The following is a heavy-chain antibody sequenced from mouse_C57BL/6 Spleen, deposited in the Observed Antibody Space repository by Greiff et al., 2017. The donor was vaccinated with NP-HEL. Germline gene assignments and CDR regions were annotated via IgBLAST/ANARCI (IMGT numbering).Heavy chain of an antibody. J-gene: IGHJ3*01. Sequence: VQLQQPGAELVKPGASVKVSCKASGYTFTSYWMHWVKQRPGQGLEWIGRIHHSDSEQNYNQKFKGKATFTVDKSSSTAYMQLSSLTSEDSAVYYCAIDLLKAYWGQGTLVTVSA. D-gene: IGHD1-3*01. CDR2: IHHSDSEQ. V-gene: IGHV1-74*01. CDR1: GYTFTSYW. CDR3: AIDLLKAY.